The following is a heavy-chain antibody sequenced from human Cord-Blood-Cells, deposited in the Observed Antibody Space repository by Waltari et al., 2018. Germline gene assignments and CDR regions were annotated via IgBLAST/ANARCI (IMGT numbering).Heavy chain of an antibody. CDR3: ARGYGVLRFLEWLFVFDY. V-gene: IGHV4-34*01. J-gene: IGHJ4*02. Sequence: QVQLQQWGAGLLKPSETLSLTCAVYGGSFSGYYWSWIRQPPGKGLEWIGEINHSGITNYTPALKSRVTISVDTSKNQFSLKLSSVTAADTAVYYCARGYGVLRFLEWLFVFDYWGQGTLVTVSS. CDR2: INHSGIT. CDR1: GGSFSGYY. D-gene: IGHD3-3*01.